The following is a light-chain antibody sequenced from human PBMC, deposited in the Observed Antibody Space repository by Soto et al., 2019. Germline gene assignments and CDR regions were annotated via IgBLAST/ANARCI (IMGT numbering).Light chain of an antibody. CDR3: QPAHNWPLT. V-gene: IGKV3-15*01. J-gene: IGKJ2*01. Sequence: EIVMTQSPATLSVSPGERATLSCRASQSISTELAWYQQKPGQPPRLLIYSAYTRATGVPARFTGSGSGSELTVTIRRLQSEDVAVYYCQPAHNWPLTFGQEPRLEI. CDR2: SAY. CDR1: QSISTE.